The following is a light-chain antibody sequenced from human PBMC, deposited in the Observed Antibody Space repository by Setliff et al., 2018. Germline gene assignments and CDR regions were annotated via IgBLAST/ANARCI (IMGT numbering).Light chain of an antibody. CDR3: SSYTSSGTDV. CDR2: EVS. J-gene: IGLJ1*01. CDR1: SSDIGGYNY. Sequence: QSVLTQPASVSGSPGQSITISCTGTSSDIGGYNYVSWYQQHPGKAPKFMIYEVSNRPSGVSNRFSGSKSGNTASLTISGLQAEDEADYYSSSYTSSGTDVFGSGTKVTVL. V-gene: IGLV2-14*01.